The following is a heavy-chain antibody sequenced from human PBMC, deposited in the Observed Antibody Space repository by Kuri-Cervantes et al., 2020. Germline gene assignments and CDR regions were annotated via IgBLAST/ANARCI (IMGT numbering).Heavy chain of an antibody. CDR1: GGSVSSGSYY. Sequence: GSLRLSCTVSGGSVSSGSYYWSWIRQPPGKGLEWIGYIYYSGSTNYNPSLKSRVTISVDTSKNQFSLKLSSVTAADTAVYYCARYCSTSSCYVGQNDAFDIWGQGTMVTVSS. D-gene: IGHD2-2*01. CDR3: ARYCSTSSCYVGQNDAFDI. J-gene: IGHJ3*02. CDR2: IYYSGST. V-gene: IGHV4-61*01.